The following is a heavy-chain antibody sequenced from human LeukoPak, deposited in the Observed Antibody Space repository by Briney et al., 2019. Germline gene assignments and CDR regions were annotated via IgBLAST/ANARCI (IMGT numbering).Heavy chain of an antibody. Sequence: GGSLRLSCAASGLTFSSRWMSWVRQAPGKGLEWVGNIQPDGREQYPVDSVKGRFTISRDNAKNSLYLQMNSLRAEDTAVYYCARVSETRWRGWYYFDYWGQGTLVTVSS. V-gene: IGHV3-7*01. CDR3: ARVSETRWRGWYYFDY. J-gene: IGHJ4*02. CDR1: GLTFSSRW. CDR2: IQPDGREQ. D-gene: IGHD6-19*01.